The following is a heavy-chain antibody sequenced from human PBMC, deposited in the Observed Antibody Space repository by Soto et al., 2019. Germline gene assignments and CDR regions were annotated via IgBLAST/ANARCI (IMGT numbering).Heavy chain of an antibody. CDR2: IYYSGST. CDR3: ARGPYSSSPGTNYFDY. Sequence: QVQLQESGPGLVKPSQTLSLTCTVSGGSISSGGYYWSWIRQHPGKGLEWIGYIYYSGSTYYNPSLKSRVTISVDTSKNQYSLKLSSVTAADTAVDYCARGPYSSSPGTNYFDYWGQGTLVTVSS. CDR1: GGSISSGGYY. J-gene: IGHJ4*02. V-gene: IGHV4-31*03. D-gene: IGHD6-6*01.